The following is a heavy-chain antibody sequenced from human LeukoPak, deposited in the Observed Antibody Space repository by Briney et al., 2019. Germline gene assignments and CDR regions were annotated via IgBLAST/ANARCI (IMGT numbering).Heavy chain of an antibody. Sequence: GGSLRLSCAASGFTFSSYSMNWVRQAPGKGLEWVSSISSSSSYIYYADSVKGRFTISRDNAKNSLYLQMNSLRAEDTAVYYCARDRTRDFWSGYRRETIGGVDYWGQGTLVTVSS. CDR2: ISSSSSYI. D-gene: IGHD3-3*01. CDR3: ARDRTRDFWSGYRRETIGGVDY. V-gene: IGHV3-21*01. J-gene: IGHJ4*02. CDR1: GFTFSSYS.